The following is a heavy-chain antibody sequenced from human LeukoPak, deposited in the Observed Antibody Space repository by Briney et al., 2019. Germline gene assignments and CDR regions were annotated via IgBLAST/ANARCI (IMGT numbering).Heavy chain of an antibody. CDR3: AKDLRVDYGDYVPGMDV. J-gene: IGHJ6*02. V-gene: IGHV3-23*01. Sequence: GGSLRLSCAASGFTFSSYAMSWVSQAPGKGLGWVSAFSGSRGSTYYADSVKGRFTISRDNSKNTLYLQMNSLRAEDTAVYYCAKDLRVDYGDYVPGMDVWGQGTTVTVSS. CDR1: GFTFSSYA. D-gene: IGHD4-17*01. CDR2: FSGSRGST.